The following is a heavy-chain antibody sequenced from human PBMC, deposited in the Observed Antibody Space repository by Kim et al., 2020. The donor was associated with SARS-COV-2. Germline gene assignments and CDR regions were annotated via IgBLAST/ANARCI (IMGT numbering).Heavy chain of an antibody. CDR2: ISSSSSYT. CDR3: ARDEGLVVPAAVFDY. J-gene: IGHJ4*02. D-gene: IGHD2-2*01. V-gene: IGHV3-11*06. CDR1: GFTFSDYY. Sequence: GGSLRLSCAASGFTFSDYYMSWIRQAPGKGLEWVSYISSSSSYTNYADSVKGRFTISRDNAKNSLYLQMNSLRAEDTAVYYCARDEGLVVPAAVFDYWGQGTLVTVSS.